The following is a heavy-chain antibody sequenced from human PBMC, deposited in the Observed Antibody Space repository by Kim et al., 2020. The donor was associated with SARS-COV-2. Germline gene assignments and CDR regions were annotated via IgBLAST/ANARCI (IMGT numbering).Heavy chain of an antibody. Sequence: GGSLRLSRAASGFTFSSYTMNWVRQAPGRGLEWVSSISIRSSYIYYADSVKGRFTISRDNVENSLFLQINSLTVEDTAVYFCARSRDGYTNSAFDLWGRG. CDR3: ARSRDGYTNSAFDL. V-gene: IGHV3-21*01. CDR2: ISIRSSYI. CDR1: GFTFSSYT. D-gene: IGHD5-12*01. J-gene: IGHJ4*02.